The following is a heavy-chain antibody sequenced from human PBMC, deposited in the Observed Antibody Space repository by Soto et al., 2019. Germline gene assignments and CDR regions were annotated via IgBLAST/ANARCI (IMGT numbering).Heavy chain of an antibody. J-gene: IGHJ4*02. CDR3: ARSLFDFWSGSAFDF. CDR1: GYTFTSYG. V-gene: IGHV1-18*01. D-gene: IGHD3-3*01. Sequence: QVQLVQSGAEVKKPGASVKVSCKASGYTFTSYGISWVRQAPGPGLEWMGWISAYNGNTNYAQKLQGRITMTTDTSTSTAYMELRSLRSDDTAVYYCARSLFDFWSGSAFDFWGQGTLVTVSS. CDR2: ISAYNGNT.